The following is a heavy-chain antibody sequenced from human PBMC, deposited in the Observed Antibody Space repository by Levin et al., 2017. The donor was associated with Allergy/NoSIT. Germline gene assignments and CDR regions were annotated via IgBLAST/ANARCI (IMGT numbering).Heavy chain of an antibody. CDR2: IYSGGST. CDR3: ARDVYYGSGTQWFDP. Sequence: GGSLRLSCAASGFTVSSNYMSWVRQAPGKGLEWVSVIYSGGSTYYADSVKGRFTISRDNSKNTLYLQMNSLRAEDTAVYYCARDVYYGSGTQWFDPWGQGTLVTVSS. D-gene: IGHD3-10*01. J-gene: IGHJ5*02. V-gene: IGHV3-53*01. CDR1: GFTVSSNY.